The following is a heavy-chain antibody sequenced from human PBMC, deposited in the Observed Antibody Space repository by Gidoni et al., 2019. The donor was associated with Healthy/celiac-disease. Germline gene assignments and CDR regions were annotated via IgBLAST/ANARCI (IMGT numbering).Heavy chain of an antibody. CDR1: GGTSSSYA. D-gene: IGHD3-10*01. V-gene: IGHV1-69*01. J-gene: IGHJ6*02. CDR3: ALDYYGSGRYLPHRASRYSPIYYSGMDV. Sequence: QVQRVQAGAEVKKPGSSVKVSGKAAGGTSSSYAISWVRQAPGQGLEWMGGIIPIFGTANYAQTFQGRVTITAADSTRTASMELSSLRSEATAVYSCALDYYGSGRYLPHRASRYSPIYYSGMDVWGQGTTVTVSS. CDR2: IIPIFGTA.